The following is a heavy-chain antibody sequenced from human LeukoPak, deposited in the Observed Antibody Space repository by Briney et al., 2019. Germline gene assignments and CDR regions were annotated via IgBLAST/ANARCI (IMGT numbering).Heavy chain of an antibody. CDR3: TRDALFGSGRTHLDF. CDR2: FKQDGSEA. V-gene: IGHV3-7*04. Sequence: GGSLRLSCAASEFTFNRYWMSWVRQAPGKGLQWVANFKQDGSEAHYVDSEKGRFTISRDNAKNSLSLQMNSLNVDDTGVYFCTRDALFGSGRTHLDFWSQGTLVSVSS. CDR1: EFTFNRYW. D-gene: IGHD3-10*01. J-gene: IGHJ4*02.